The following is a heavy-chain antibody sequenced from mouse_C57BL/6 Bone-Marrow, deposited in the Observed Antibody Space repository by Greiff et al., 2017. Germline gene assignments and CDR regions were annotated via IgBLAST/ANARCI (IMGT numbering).Heavy chain of an antibody. J-gene: IGHJ2*01. CDR1: GYTFTSYG. CDR3: ANSGPDYYGKYFDY. Sequence: QVQLQQSGAELARPGASVKLSCKASGYTFTSYGISWVKQRTGQGLEWIGEIYPRSGNTYYNEKFKGKATLTADKSSSTAYMELRSLTSEDSAVYFCANSGPDYYGKYFDYWGKGTTLTVAS. CDR2: IYPRSGNT. D-gene: IGHD1-1*01. V-gene: IGHV1-81*01.